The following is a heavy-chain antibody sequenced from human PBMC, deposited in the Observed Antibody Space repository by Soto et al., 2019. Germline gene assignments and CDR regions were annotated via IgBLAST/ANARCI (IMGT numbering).Heavy chain of an antibody. CDR1: GFTVSSNY. D-gene: IGHD5-12*01. J-gene: IGHJ6*02. CDR3: AREGIVATMGDYYYYGMDV. Sequence: GGSLRLSCAASGFTVSSNYMSWVRQAPGKGLEWVSVIYSGGSTYYADSVKGRFTISRHNSKNTLYLQMNSLRAEDTAVYYCAREGIVATMGDYYYYGMDVWGQGTTVTVSS. CDR2: IYSGGST. V-gene: IGHV3-53*04.